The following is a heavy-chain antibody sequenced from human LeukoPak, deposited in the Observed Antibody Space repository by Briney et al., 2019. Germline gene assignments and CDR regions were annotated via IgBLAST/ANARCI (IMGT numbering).Heavy chain of an antibody. D-gene: IGHD6-6*01. Sequence: AASVKVSCKASGYTFTSYYMHWVRQAPGQGLEWMGMINPSGGSTSYAQKFQGRVTMIRGTSTSTVYMELSSLRSEDTAVYYCARGSTRYFDYWGQGTLVTVSS. CDR3: ARGSTRYFDY. CDR2: INPSGGST. CDR1: GYTFTSYY. J-gene: IGHJ4*02. V-gene: IGHV1-46*01.